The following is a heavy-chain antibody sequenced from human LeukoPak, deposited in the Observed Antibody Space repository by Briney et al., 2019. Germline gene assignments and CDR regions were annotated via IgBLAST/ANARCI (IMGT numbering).Heavy chain of an antibody. D-gene: IGHD3-9*01. Sequence: GGSLRLSCAASGFTFSSYEMNWVRQAPGKGLEWVSYISSSGSTIYYADSVKGRFTISRDNAKNSLYLQMNSLRAEDTAVYYCATPVILTGSPRGDAFDIWGQGTMVTVSS. CDR3: ATPVILTGSPRGDAFDI. J-gene: IGHJ3*02. V-gene: IGHV3-48*03. CDR1: GFTFSSYE. CDR2: ISSSGSTI.